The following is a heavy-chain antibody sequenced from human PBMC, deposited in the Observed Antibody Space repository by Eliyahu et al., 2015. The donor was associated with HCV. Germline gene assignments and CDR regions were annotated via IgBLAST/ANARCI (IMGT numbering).Heavy chain of an antibody. J-gene: IGHJ4*02. CDR2: VNPHLNYP. Sequence: QVQLEQSGTEVKKPGDSVKLSCKASGYTFTSYYIHWVRQAPGQGLEWRGLVNPHLNYPIYAQEFQGRLTITSDTSTSTVYMDLTGLRSEDTALYYCAKLGRGYWGQGTLVTVSS. V-gene: IGHV1-46*03. CDR1: GYTFTSYY. D-gene: IGHD7-27*01. CDR3: AKLGRGY.